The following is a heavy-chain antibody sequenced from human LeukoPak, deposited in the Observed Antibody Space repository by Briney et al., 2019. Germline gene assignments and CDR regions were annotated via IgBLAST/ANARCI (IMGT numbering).Heavy chain of an antibody. CDR3: ARDEYIHGDLTNFGS. Sequence: GGSLRLSCAASGFTFSDYYMSWIRQAPGKGLEWVSYISSSGSMISDEDSVKGRFTISRDNAKKSLYLQMNSLRAEDTAVYYCARDEYIHGDLTNFGSWGQGTLVIVSS. V-gene: IGHV3-11*04. CDR2: ISSSGSMI. D-gene: IGHD4-17*01. CDR1: GFTFSDYY. J-gene: IGHJ4*02.